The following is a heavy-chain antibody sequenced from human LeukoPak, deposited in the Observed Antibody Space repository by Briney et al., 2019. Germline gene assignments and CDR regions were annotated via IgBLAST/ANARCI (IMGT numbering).Heavy chain of an antibody. CDR1: GYNFPTYW. Sequence: GESLKISCKASGYNFPTYWIGWVRQMPGKGLEWMGIIYPGDSDTKYSPSFQGQVTISAAADKSISTAYLQWSSLKASDTATYYCARRGEMATGSNWFDPWGQGTLVTVSS. CDR3: ARRGEMATGSNWFDP. V-gene: IGHV5-51*01. D-gene: IGHD5-24*01. CDR2: IYPGDSDT. J-gene: IGHJ5*02.